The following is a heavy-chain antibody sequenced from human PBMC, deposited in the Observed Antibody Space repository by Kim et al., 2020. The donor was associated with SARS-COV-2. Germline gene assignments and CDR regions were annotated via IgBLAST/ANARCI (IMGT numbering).Heavy chain of an antibody. J-gene: IGHJ5*02. CDR1: GFTFSSYG. CDR2: IWYDGSNK. D-gene: IGHD6-13*01. Sequence: GGSLRLSCAASGFTFSSYGMHWVRQAPGKGLEWVAVIWYDGSNKYYADSVKGRFTISRDNSKNTLYLQMNSLRAEDTAVYYCAKDLAAAADLYNWFDPWGQGTLVTVSS. CDR3: AKDLAAAADLYNWFDP. V-gene: IGHV3-33*06.